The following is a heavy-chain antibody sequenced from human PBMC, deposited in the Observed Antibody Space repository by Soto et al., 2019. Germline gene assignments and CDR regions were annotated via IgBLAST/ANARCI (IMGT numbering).Heavy chain of an antibody. V-gene: IGHV3-30*04. CDR2: IS. J-gene: IGHJ4*02. Sequence: QVQLVESGGGVVQPGRSLRLSCAASGFAFSSYAMHWVRQAPGKGLEWVAVISYADSVKGRFTISRDNSKNTLYLQMNSLGAEDTAGYYCARDLSGSGEWGQGTLVTVSS. CDR3: ARDLSGSGE. CDR1: GFAFSSYA. D-gene: IGHD3-10*01.